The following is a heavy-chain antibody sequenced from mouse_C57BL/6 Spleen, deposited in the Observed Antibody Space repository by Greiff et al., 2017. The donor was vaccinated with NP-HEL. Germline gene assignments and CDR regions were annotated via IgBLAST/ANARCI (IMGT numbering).Heavy chain of an antibody. CDR1: GYTFTSYW. CDR3: ARPGSSYVGFAY. J-gene: IGHJ3*01. Sequence: QVQLQQPGAELVMPGASVKLSCKASGYTFTSYWMHWVKQRPGQGLEWIGEIDPSDSYTNYNQKFKGKSTLTVDKSSSTAYMHLSSLTSEDSAVYYCARPGSSYVGFAYWGQGTLVTVSA. D-gene: IGHD1-1*01. CDR2: IDPSDSYT. V-gene: IGHV1-69*01.